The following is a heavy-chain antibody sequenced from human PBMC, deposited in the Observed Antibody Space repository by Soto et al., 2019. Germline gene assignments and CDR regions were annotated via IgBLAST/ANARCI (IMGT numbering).Heavy chain of an antibody. CDR3: ARRLKDCGVSPCVSSYGMDV. CDR2: IYPGDSDI. D-gene: IGHD2-21*01. Sequence: GESLKISCKGSGYSFTSYWIAWVRQVPGKGLELMGVIYPGDSDIRYSPSFQGQVTISADKSISTAYLQWSSLKASDSAMYYCARRLKDCGVSPCVSSYGMDVWGQGTAVTVSS. V-gene: IGHV5-51*01. CDR1: GYSFTSYW. J-gene: IGHJ6*02.